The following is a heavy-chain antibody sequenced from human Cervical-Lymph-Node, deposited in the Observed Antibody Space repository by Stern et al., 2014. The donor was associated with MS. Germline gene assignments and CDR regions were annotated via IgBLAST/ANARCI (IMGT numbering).Heavy chain of an antibody. CDR3: ARLSTAVDF. CDR2: ISHSGDT. J-gene: IGHJ4*02. V-gene: IGHV4-59*08. CDR1: GGSISSRY. Sequence: QLQLQQSGPGLVKPSETLSLTCAVSGGSISSRYWGWIRQPPGKGLEWIGLISHSGDTKYNPSLKSRVTISLDTSKNPLSLTVTSVTAADTAVYYCARLSTAVDFWGQGTLVTVSS.